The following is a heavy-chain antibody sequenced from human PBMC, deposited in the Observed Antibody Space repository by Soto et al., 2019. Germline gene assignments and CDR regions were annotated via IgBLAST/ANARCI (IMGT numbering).Heavy chain of an antibody. CDR3: ATQVGTSTTFDY. J-gene: IGHJ4*02. V-gene: IGHV3-53*01. CDR1: GFTVSSGY. CDR2: LYSGGKT. D-gene: IGHD1-26*01. Sequence: VQLVESGGGLIQPGGSLRLSCAASGFTVSSGYMSWVRQAPGEGLEWVSALYSGGKTYYADSVKGRFTISRDNSNNTLYLQMNRLRADDTAVYYCATQVGTSTTFDYWGQGALVTVSP.